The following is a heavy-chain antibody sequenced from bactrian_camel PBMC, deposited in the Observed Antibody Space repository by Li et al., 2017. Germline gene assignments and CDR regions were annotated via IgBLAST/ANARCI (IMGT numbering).Heavy chain of an antibody. V-gene: IGHV3S1*01. D-gene: IGHD8*01. CDR2: IYRAGKRE. CDR1: GDTTMTKC. Sequence: HVQLVESGGGSVKAGGSLRLSCSISGDTTMTKCMGWFRQAPGKEREWVAVIYRAGKREYVRDSVKGRFTISQDDDKTTVWLLMNSPKSEDTAMYFCAKNNGGDFGANWVRLKWDYDNRGQGTQVTVS. J-gene: IGHJ4*01. CDR3: AKNNGGDFGANWVRLKWDYDN.